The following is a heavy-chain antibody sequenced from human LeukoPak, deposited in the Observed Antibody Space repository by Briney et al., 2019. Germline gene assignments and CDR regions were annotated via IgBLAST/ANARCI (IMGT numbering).Heavy chain of an antibody. CDR2: INPNSGGT. V-gene: IGHV1-2*02. D-gene: IGHD6-13*01. CDR1: GYTFTGYY. CDR3: SRAAAGAEIDY. J-gene: IGHJ4*02. Sequence: ASVKVSCKASGYTFTGYYMHWVRQALGQGLEWMGWINPNSGGTNYAQKFQGRVTMTRDTSISTAYMELSRLTSDDAAVYYCSRAAAGAEIDYWGQGTLVTVSS.